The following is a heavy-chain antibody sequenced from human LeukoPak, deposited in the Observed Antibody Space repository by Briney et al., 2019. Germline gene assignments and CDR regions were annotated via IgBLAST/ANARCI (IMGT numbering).Heavy chain of an antibody. V-gene: IGHV4-4*02. CDR2: IYHGGST. CDR1: GGSISSNNW. CDR3: ARNGGTRWGNWFDP. Sequence: SGTLSLTCAVSGGSISSNNWWSWVRLPPGKGLEWIGEIYHGGSTNYNPSLKSRVTISIDKSKNQLSLKLSSVTAADTAVYYCARNGGTRWGNWFDPWGQGTLVIVSS. D-gene: IGHD4-23*01. J-gene: IGHJ5*02.